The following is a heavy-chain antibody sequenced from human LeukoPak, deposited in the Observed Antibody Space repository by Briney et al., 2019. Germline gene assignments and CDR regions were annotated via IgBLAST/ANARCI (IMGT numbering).Heavy chain of an antibody. CDR3: ARDPTY. Sequence: PSETLSLTCTVSGDSINSYYWTWIRQAPGKGLEWIGYIYYTGSTNYSPSLKSRVSISIDPSRNQFSLKLTSVTAADTAVYYCARDPTYWGQGILVTVSS. V-gene: IGHV4-59*01. CDR2: IYYTGST. J-gene: IGHJ4*02. CDR1: GDSINSYY.